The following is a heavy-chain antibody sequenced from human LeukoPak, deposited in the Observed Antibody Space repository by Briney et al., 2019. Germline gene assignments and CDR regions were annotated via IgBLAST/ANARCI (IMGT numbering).Heavy chain of an antibody. V-gene: IGHV3-7*03. CDR3: ARIGSASTNWFDP. Sequence: GGSLRLSCAASGFTFSSHWMSWVRQAPVKGLEWVANIKSDGSTKYYVDSVKGRFTISRDNAESSLYLQMNSLGAEDTAVYYCARIGSASTNWFDPWGQGTLVTVSS. J-gene: IGHJ5*02. CDR2: IKSDGSTK. CDR1: GFTFSSHW. D-gene: IGHD1-1*01.